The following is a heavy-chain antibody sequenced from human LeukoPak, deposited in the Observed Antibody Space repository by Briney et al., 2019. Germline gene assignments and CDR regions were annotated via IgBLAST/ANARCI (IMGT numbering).Heavy chain of an antibody. CDR2: ISSSSSYI. Sequence: GGSLRLSCAASGFTFSSYSMNWVRQAPGKGLEWVSSISSSSSYIYYADSVKGRFTISRDNSNNTVYLQMNNLRPEDTAVFYCARGQGYESYYYMDVWGKGTTVSVSS. CDR1: GFTFSSYS. D-gene: IGHD2-2*01. CDR3: ARGQGYESYYYMDV. J-gene: IGHJ6*03. V-gene: IGHV3-21*01.